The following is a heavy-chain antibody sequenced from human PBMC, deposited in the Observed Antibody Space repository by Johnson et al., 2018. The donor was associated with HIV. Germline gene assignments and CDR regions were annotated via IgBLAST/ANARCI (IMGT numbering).Heavy chain of an antibody. CDR2: IWYDGSNK. CDR3: ARDKGRGAFDI. CDR1: GFTFSSYG. V-gene: IGHV3-30*19. J-gene: IGHJ3*02. D-gene: IGHD3-10*01. Sequence: QVQLVESGGGVVQPGRSLRLSCEASGFTFSSYGMHWVRQAPGKGLEWVAVIWYDGSNKYYADSVKGRFTISRDSSEKTLYLQMNSLRPEDTAVYYCARDKGRGAFDIWGQGTMVTVSS.